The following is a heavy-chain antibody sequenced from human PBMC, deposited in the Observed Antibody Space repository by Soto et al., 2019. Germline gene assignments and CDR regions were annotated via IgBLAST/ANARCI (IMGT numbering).Heavy chain of an antibody. Sequence: EVQLLESGGGLVQPGGSLRLSCAASGFTFSSYAMSWVRQAPGKGLEWVSAISGSGGSTYYADSVKGRFTISRDNSKNTLDLQMNSLRAEDTAVYYCAKPPYSSGWYGHDYWGQGTLVTVSS. V-gene: IGHV3-23*01. J-gene: IGHJ4*02. D-gene: IGHD6-19*01. CDR3: AKPPYSSGWYGHDY. CDR1: GFTFSSYA. CDR2: ISGSGGST.